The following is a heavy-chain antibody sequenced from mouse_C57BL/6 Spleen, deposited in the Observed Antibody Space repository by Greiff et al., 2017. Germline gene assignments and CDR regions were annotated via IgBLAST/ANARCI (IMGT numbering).Heavy chain of an antibody. V-gene: IGHV2-6*01. J-gene: IGHJ3*01. CDR2: IWGVGST. CDR3: ASDRGEHGTPFAY. D-gene: IGHD1-1*01. Sequence: QVQLKESGPGLVAPSQSLSITCTVSGFSLTSYGVDWVRQSPGKGLEWLGVIWGVGSTNFNSALKSRLSISKDNSKSQVFLKMNSLQTDDNAIYYCASDRGEHGTPFAYWGQGTLVTVSA. CDR1: GFSLTSYG.